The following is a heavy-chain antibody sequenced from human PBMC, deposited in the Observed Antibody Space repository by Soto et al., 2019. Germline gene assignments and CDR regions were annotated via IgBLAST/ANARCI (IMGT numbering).Heavy chain of an antibody. D-gene: IGHD1-26*01. CDR1: GGSISSYY. CDR2: IYYSGST. V-gene: IGHV4-59*08. CDR3: ARRWGAAVDY. J-gene: IGHJ4*02. Sequence: QVKLQETGPGLVKPSVTLSLTCTVSGGSISSYYWSWIRQPPGKGLEWIGYIYYSGSTNYNPSLKSRVTISVDTSKNQFSLKLSSVTAADTAVYYCARRWGAAVDYWVQGTLVTVSS.